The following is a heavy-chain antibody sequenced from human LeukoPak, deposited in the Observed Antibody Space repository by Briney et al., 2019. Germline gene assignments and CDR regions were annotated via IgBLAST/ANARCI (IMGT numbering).Heavy chain of an antibody. CDR1: GGTFSSYA. CDR2: IIPIFGTA. J-gene: IGHJ4*02. CDR3: AREVVGAHVYFDY. V-gene: IGHV1-69*13. D-gene: IGHD1-26*01. Sequence: ASVKVSCKASGGTFSSYAISWVRQAPGQGLEWMGGIIPIFGTANYAQEFQGRVTITADESTSTAYMELSSLRSEDTAVYYCAREVVGAHVYFDYWGQGTLVTVSS.